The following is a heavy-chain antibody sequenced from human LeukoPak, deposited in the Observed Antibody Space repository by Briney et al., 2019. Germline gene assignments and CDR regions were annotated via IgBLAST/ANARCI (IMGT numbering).Heavy chain of an antibody. CDR1: GYSISSGYY. D-gene: IGHD5-24*01. CDR3: ARLGGYKNQYYFDY. CDR2: IYPSGST. Sequence: SETLSLTCAVSGYSISSGYYWGWIRQPPGKGLEWIGSIYPSGSTYYNPPLKSRVTISVDTSKNQFSLKLSSVTAADTAVYYCARLGGYKNQYYFDYWGQGTLVTVSS. V-gene: IGHV4-38-2*01. J-gene: IGHJ4*02.